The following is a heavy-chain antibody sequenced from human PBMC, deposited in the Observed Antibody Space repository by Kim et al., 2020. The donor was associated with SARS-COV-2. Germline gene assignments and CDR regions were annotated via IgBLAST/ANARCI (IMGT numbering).Heavy chain of an antibody. Sequence: YADSGRGRFTMSRDNGKHVVYLEMSSLGAEDTAVYFCVKGGNYIYNLMDVWGQGTTVTVSS. V-gene: IGHV3-74*01. J-gene: IGHJ6*02. D-gene: IGHD1-1*01. CDR3: VKGGNYIYNLMDV.